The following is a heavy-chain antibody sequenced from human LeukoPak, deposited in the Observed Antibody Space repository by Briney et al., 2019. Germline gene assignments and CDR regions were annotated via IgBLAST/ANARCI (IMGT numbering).Heavy chain of an antibody. CDR3: ARGPYYYGSGNSYNRFNVVY. D-gene: IGHD3-10*01. J-gene: IGHJ4*02. V-gene: IGHV4-34*01. CDR1: GGSFSGYY. CDR2: INHGGSA. Sequence: SETLSLTCAVYGGSFSGYYWTWIRQPPGKGLEWIGEINHGGSANYNPSLKSRVTISIDTSKTQFSLKLKSVTAADTALYYCARGPYYYGSGNSYNRFNVVYWGQGTLVTVPS.